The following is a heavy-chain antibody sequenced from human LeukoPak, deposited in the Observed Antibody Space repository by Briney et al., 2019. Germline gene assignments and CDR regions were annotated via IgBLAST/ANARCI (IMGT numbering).Heavy chain of an antibody. CDR3: ARGRGWLPTDY. D-gene: IGHD5-24*01. CDR1: GGSFSGYY. J-gene: IGHJ4*02. V-gene: IGHV4-34*01. Sequence: PSETLSLTCAVYGGSFSGYYWSWIRQPPGKGLEWIGEINHSGSTNYNPSLKSRDTISVDTSKNQFSLKLSSVTAADTAVYYCARGRGWLPTDYWGQGALVTVSS. CDR2: INHSGST.